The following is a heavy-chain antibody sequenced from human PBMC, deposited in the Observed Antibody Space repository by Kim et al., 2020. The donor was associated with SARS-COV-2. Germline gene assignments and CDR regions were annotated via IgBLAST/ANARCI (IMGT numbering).Heavy chain of an antibody. D-gene: IGHD4-4*01. Sequence: LKSRVTMSVDTSTNQFSLKLSSVTASDTAVYYCARDLVTVTTFGVNWFDPWGQGTLVTVSS. CDR3: ARDLVTVTTFGVNWFDP. J-gene: IGHJ5*02. V-gene: IGHV4-4*06.